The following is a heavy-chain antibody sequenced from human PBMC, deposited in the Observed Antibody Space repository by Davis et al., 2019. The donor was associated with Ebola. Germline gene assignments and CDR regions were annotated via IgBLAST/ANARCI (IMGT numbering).Heavy chain of an antibody. J-gene: IGHJ4*02. CDR2: MSYDGRNK. D-gene: IGHD5-12*01. CDR3: AKDHRFIVAAVTGLDY. Sequence: GESLKISCVASGFTFKTYGMNWVRQAPGKGLEWVAVMSYDGRNKYYADSVKGRFTISRDNSKNTVYLQMNSLTAEDTAVYFCAKDHRFIVAAVTGLDYWGQGTPVTVSS. CDR1: GFTFKTYG. V-gene: IGHV3-30*18.